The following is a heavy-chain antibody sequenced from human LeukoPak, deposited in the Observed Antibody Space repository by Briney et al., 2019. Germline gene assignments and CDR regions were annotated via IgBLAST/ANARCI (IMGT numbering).Heavy chain of an antibody. D-gene: IGHD3-22*01. Sequence: SETLSLTCTVSGGSISSSSYYWGWIRQPPGKGLEWIGSIYYSGSTYYNPSLKSRVTISVDTSKNQFSLKLSSVTAAGTAVYYCARHASITMIVVVTYVDYWGRGTLVTVSS. CDR2: IYYSGST. CDR1: GGSISSSSYY. CDR3: ARHASITMIVVVTYVDY. J-gene: IGHJ4*02. V-gene: IGHV4-39*01.